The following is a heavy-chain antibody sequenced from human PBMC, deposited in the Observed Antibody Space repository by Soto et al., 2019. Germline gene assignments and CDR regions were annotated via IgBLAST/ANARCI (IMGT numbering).Heavy chain of an antibody. V-gene: IGHV2-5*02. CDR1: GFSLSTGGMG. CDR2: IYWDGDR. D-gene: IGHD5-12*01. Sequence: SGPTLVNPTQTLTLTCTFSGFSLSTGGMGVGWIRQPPGKALEWLAPIYWDGDRRYRPSLMSRLTIAKDTSKNQVVLTMTNMDPVDTATYYCAQRDLRDGYNYVAYWGQGTLVTVSS. CDR3: AQRDLRDGYNYVAY. J-gene: IGHJ4*02.